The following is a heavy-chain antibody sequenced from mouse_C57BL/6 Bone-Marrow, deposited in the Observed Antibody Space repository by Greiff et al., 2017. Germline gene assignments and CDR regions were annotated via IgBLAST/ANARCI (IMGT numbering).Heavy chain of an antibody. D-gene: IGHD5-2*01. V-gene: IGHV1-50*01. CDR3: AREGISEGYFDV. J-gene: IGHJ1*03. CDR2: IDPSDSDT. CDR1: GYTFTSYW. Sequence: QVQLQQPGAELVKPGASVKLSCKASGYTFTSYWMQWVKQRPGQGLEWIGEIDPSDSDTNYNQKFKGKATLTVDTSSSTAYMQLSSLTSEDSAVYYCAREGISEGYFDVWGTGTTVTVSS.